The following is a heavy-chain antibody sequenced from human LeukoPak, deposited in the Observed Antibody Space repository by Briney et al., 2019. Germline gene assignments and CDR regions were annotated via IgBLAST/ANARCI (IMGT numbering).Heavy chain of an antibody. V-gene: IGHV3-48*01. Sequence: GGSLRLSCAASGFTFSSYSMNWVRQAPGKGLEWVSYISSSSSTIYYADSVKGRFTISRDNAKNSLYPQMNSLRAENTAVYYCARDLRPGGYWGQGTLVTVSS. CDR3: ARDLRPGGY. CDR2: ISSSSSTI. J-gene: IGHJ4*02. D-gene: IGHD3-16*01. CDR1: GFTFSSYS.